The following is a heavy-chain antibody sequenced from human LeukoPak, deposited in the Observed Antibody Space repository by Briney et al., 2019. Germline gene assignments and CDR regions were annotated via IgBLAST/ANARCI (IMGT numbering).Heavy chain of an antibody. Sequence: GGSLRLSCAASGFTFSSYSMNWVRQAPGKGLEWVSSISSSSSYIYCADSVKGRFTISRDNAKNSLYLQMNSLRAEGTAVYYCARGAWVFQDWGQGALVTVSS. CDR1: GFTFSSYS. J-gene: IGHJ4*02. CDR2: ISSSSSYI. V-gene: IGHV3-21*01. D-gene: IGHD2-21*01. CDR3: ARGAWVFQD.